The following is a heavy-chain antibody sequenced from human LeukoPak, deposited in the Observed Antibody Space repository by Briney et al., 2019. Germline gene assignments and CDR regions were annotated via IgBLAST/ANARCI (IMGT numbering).Heavy chain of an antibody. CDR1: EFTFSNYG. D-gene: IGHD3-16*01. Sequence: PGRSLRLSCEASEFTFSNYGMHWVRQAPGKGLEWVAFIWTDGLKKSYADSVKGRFTISRDPSKNTQFLQMNNLRAEDTATYFCARGELGGAFDLWGQGTRVTVSS. V-gene: IGHV3-33*01. J-gene: IGHJ3*01. CDR2: IWTDGLKK. CDR3: ARGELGGAFDL.